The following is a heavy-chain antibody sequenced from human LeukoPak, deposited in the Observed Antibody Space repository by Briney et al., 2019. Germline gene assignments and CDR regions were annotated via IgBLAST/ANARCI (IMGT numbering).Heavy chain of an antibody. CDR1: GFTFSSYV. Sequence: PGGSLRLSCAASGFTFSSYVMSWVRQAPGKGLEWVSAVTTSGGTTYYADSVKGRFTISRDNSKNTLFLQVNSLRAEDTAVYYCAREGFDYWGQGTLVTVSS. CDR3: AREGFDY. V-gene: IGHV3-23*01. CDR2: VTTSGGTT. J-gene: IGHJ4*02.